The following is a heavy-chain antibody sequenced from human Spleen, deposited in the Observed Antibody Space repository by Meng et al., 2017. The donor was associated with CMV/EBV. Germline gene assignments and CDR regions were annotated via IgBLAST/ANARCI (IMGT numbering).Heavy chain of an antibody. Sequence: SQTLSLTCAVYGGSFSGYYWSWIRQPPGKGLEWIGEINHSGSTNYNPSLKSRVTISVDTSKNQFSLKLSSVTAADTAVYYCARGRYSYGLGWFDPWGQGTLVTVSS. CDR3: ARGRYSYGLGWFDP. V-gene: IGHV4-34*01. CDR2: INHSGST. CDR1: GGSFSGYY. J-gene: IGHJ5*02. D-gene: IGHD5-18*01.